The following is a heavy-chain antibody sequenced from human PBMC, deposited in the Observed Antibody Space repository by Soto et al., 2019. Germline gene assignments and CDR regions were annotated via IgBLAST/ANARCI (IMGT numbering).Heavy chain of an antibody. D-gene: IGHD6-19*01. CDR1: GFTFSSYV. CDR2: ISYDGSNK. J-gene: IGHJ4*02. Sequence: QVQLVESGGGVVQPGRSLRLSCAASGFTFSSYVMHWVRQAPGKGLEWVAVISYDGSNKYYADSVKGRFTISRDNSKNTLYLQMNSLRAEDTAVYYCARGRPVAGTNLNDYWGQGTLVTVSS. V-gene: IGHV3-30-3*01. CDR3: ARGRPVAGTNLNDY.